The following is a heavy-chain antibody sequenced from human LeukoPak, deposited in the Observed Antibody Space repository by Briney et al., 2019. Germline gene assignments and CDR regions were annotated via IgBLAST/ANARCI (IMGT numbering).Heavy chain of an antibody. J-gene: IGHJ4*02. CDR1: GGSISSSSYC. Sequence: SETLSLTCTVSGGSISSSSYCWGWIRQPPGKGLEWIGSIYYSGSTYYNPSLKSRVTISVDTSKNQFSLKLSSVTAADTAVYYCGTSDYYDSSGYYYGNYWGQGTLVTVSS. CDR2: IYYSGST. D-gene: IGHD3-22*01. V-gene: IGHV4-39*01. CDR3: GTSDYYDSSGYYYGNY.